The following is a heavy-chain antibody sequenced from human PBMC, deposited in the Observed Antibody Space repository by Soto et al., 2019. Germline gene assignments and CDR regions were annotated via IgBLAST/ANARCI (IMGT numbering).Heavy chain of an antibody. V-gene: IGHV3-30*03. CDR2: ISYDGSNK. CDR1: GFTFSSYG. D-gene: IGHD2-15*01. CDR3: VIPGGGDYYGMDV. Sequence: GGSLRLSCAASGFTFSSYGMHWVRQAPGKGLEWVAVISYDGSNKYYADSVKGRFTISRDNSKNTLYLQMNSLRAEDTAVYYCVIPGGGDYYGMDVWGQGTTVTVSS. J-gene: IGHJ6*02.